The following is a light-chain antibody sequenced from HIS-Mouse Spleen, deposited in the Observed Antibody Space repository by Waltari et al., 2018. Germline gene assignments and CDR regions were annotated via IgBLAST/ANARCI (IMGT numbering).Light chain of an antibody. CDR1: QSVLYSSNNKKY. Sequence: DIVMTQSPDSLAVSLGERATINCKSSQSVLYSSNNKKYLAWYQQKPGQPPKLLIYWASTRESGVPDRCSGSVSVTDFTLTISSLQAEDVAVYYCQQYYSTPYTFGQGTKLEIK. CDR2: WAS. V-gene: IGKV4-1*01. CDR3: QQYYSTPYT. J-gene: IGKJ2*01.